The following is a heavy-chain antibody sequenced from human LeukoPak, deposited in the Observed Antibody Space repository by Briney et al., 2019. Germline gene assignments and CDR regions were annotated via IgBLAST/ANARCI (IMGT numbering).Heavy chain of an antibody. J-gene: IGHJ4*02. CDR3: ARDRVPWSLGTVTFGPIDY. D-gene: IGHD1-14*01. CDR1: GFTFSSYA. CDR2: ISYDGSNK. V-gene: IGHV3-30*01. Sequence: PGRSLRLSCAASGFTFSSYAMHWVRQAPGKGLEWVAVISYDGSNKYYADSVKGRFTISRDNSKNTLYRQMNSLRAEDTAVYYCARDRVPWSLGTVTFGPIDYWGQGTPVTVSS.